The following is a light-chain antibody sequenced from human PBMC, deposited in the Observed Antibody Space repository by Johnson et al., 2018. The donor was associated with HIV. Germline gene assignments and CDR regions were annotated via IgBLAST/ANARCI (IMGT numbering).Light chain of an antibody. V-gene: IGLV1-51*02. CDR2: ENN. CDR3: GPWDSSLSAYV. Sequence: QSVLTQPPSVSAAPGQKVTISCSGSSSNIGNNYVSWYQQLPGTAPKLLIYENNKRPSGIPDRFSGSKSGTSATLGITGLQTGDEADYYCGPWDSSLSAYVFGPGTNGTIL. CDR1: SSNIGNNY. J-gene: IGLJ1*01.